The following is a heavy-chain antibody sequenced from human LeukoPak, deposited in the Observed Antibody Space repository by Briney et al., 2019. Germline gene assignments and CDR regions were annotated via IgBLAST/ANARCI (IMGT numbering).Heavy chain of an antibody. CDR3: ARWWKAQQLVYYLYYYMDV. CDR2: INQDGSEK. J-gene: IGHJ6*03. CDR1: GSTFSSYW. Sequence: QPGGSLRLSCAASGSTFSSYWMCGVRQAPGKGVWWVANINQDGSEKYYVDSVKGRLNISRDNAKNSLYLQMNSVRAEDTAVYYCARWWKAQQLVYYLYYYMDVWGKGTTVTVSS. V-gene: IGHV3-7*01. D-gene: IGHD6-13*01.